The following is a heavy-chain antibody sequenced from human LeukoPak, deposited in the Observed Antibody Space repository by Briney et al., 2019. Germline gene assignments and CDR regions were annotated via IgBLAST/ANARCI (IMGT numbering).Heavy chain of an antibody. CDR2: INHSGSND. J-gene: IGHJ4*01. CDR3: ARRREVSLRYVEWLLYGHFDS. D-gene: IGHD3-3*01. Sequence: SETLSLTCAVYGGSFSGYHWTWIRQSPGKGLEWIGEINHSGSNDHYNPSVKSRVTISVDTSKNQFSLQLTSVTAADTAVYYCARRREVSLRYVEWLLYGHFDSWGHGILVTVSS. CDR1: GGSFSGYH. V-gene: IGHV4-34*01.